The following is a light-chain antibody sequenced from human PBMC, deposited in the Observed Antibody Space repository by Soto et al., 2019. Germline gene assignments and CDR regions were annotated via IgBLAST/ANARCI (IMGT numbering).Light chain of an antibody. J-gene: IGKJ1*01. V-gene: IGKV3-15*01. CDR1: ESLSRN. Sequence: EMVVTQSPATLSVSPGERASLSCRASESLSRNLAWYQQKTGQAPRLLIYGASTRATGIPARFRGSGSRTDFNLKITSLQSEDSAVDYCQQYDHLPRTFGQGT. CDR2: GAS. CDR3: QQYDHLPRT.